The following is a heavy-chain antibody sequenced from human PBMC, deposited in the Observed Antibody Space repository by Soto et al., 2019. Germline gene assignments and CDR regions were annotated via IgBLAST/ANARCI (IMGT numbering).Heavy chain of an antibody. CDR2: IHDRGST. V-gene: IGHV4-30-4*01. CDR1: GGSISYGDYY. Sequence: SETLSLTCTVSGGSISYGDYYWSWIRQPPGKGLEWIGYIHDRGSTHYSPSLKSRVTISADTSKNQFSLKLTSVTAADTAVYFCARDKSKDYDDYPGAASHFWGPATTVTVSS. CDR3: ARDKSKDYDDYPGAASHF. J-gene: IGHJ3*01. D-gene: IGHD4-17*01.